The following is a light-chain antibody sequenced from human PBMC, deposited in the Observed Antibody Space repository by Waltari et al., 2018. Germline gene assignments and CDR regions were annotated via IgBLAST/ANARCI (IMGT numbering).Light chain of an antibody. CDR1: SSDVGGYNY. Sequence: QSALTQPPSASGSPGQSVPISCTGTSSDVGGYNYVSWYQQHPGKAPKLMIYEVTKRPSGVPDRFSGSRSGSTASLTVSGLQAEDEADYYCSSYAGSNTVVFGGGTKLTVL. V-gene: IGLV2-8*01. J-gene: IGLJ2*01. CDR3: SSYAGSNTVV. CDR2: EVT.